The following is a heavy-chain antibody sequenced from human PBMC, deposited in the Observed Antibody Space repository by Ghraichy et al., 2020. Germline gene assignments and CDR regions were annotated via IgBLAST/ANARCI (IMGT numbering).Heavy chain of an antibody. Sequence: ETLSLTCTVSGGSISSSSYYWGWIRQPPGKGLEWIGSIYYSGSTYYNPSLKSRVTISVDTSKNQFSLKLSSVTAADTAVYYCLTMVRGVIIPAFDIWGQGTMVTVSS. CDR1: GGSISSSSYY. J-gene: IGHJ3*02. CDR2: IYYSGST. CDR3: LTMVRGVIIPAFDI. D-gene: IGHD3-10*01. V-gene: IGHV4-39*01.